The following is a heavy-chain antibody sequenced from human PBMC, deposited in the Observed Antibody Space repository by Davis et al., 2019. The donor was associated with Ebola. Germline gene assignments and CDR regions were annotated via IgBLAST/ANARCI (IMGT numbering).Heavy chain of an antibody. CDR3: ANGASGAFDI. CDR2: IYYSGST. CDR1: GGSISSSSYY. J-gene: IGHJ3*02. Sequence: PSETLSLTCTVSGGSISSSSYYWGWIRQPPGKGLEWIGSIYYSGSTYYNPSLKSRVTISVDTSKNQFSLKLSSVTAADTAVYYCANGASGAFDIWGQGTMVTVSS. D-gene: IGHD4-17*01. V-gene: IGHV4-39*01.